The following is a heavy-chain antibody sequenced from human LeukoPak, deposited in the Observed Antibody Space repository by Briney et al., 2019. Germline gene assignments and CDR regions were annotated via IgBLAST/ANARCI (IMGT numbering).Heavy chain of an antibody. Sequence: GGSLRHSCAASGFTFSRYAMSWVRQAPGKGLEWVSAISGSGGSTYYADSVKGRFTISRDNSKNTLYLQMNSLRAEDTAVYYCAKDRSGPYGDYDPLFDYWGQGTLVTVSS. CDR1: GFTFSRYA. J-gene: IGHJ4*02. CDR2: ISGSGGST. D-gene: IGHD4-17*01. CDR3: AKDRSGPYGDYDPLFDY. V-gene: IGHV3-23*01.